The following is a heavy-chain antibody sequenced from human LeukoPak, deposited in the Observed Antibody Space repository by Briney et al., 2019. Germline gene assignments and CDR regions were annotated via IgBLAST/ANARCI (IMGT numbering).Heavy chain of an antibody. V-gene: IGHV3-30*04. J-gene: IGHJ4*02. CDR1: GFTFSSYA. CDR2: ISYDGSNK. Sequence: GGSLRLSCAASGFTFSSYAMHWVRQAPGKGLEWVAVISYDGSNKYYADSVKGRFTISRDNSKNTLYLQMNSLRAEDSAVFYCAKGGTDYVWETYFGGLNLDYWGQGTLVTVSS. CDR3: AKGGTDYVWETYFGGLNLDY. D-gene: IGHD3-16*01.